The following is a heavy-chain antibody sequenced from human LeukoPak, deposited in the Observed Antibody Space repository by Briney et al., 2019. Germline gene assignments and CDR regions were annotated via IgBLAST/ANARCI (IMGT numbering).Heavy chain of an antibody. J-gene: IGHJ4*02. V-gene: IGHV3-30*02. D-gene: IGHD3-16*02. CDR2: IRYDGSNK. Sequence: GGSLRLSCAASGFTFSSYGTHWVRQAPGKGLEWVAFIRYDGSNKYYADSVKGRFTISRDNSKNTLYLQMNSLRAEDTAVYYCAKVGVITFDYWGQGTLVTVSS. CDR3: AKVGVITFDY. CDR1: GFTFSSYG.